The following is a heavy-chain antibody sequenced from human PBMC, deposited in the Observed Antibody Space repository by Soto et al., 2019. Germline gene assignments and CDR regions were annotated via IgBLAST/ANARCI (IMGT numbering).Heavy chain of an antibody. V-gene: IGHV4-31*03. Sequence: QVQLQESGPGLVKPSQTLSLTCTVSGGSISSGGYYWSWIRQHPGKGLEWIGYIYYSGSTYYNPSLQSRVTISVDTSKNQFPLKLSSVTAADTAVYYCATYGSGSYKPTTFDYWGQGTLVTVSS. CDR2: IYYSGST. D-gene: IGHD3-10*01. J-gene: IGHJ4*02. CDR1: GGSISSGGYY. CDR3: ATYGSGSYKPTTFDY.